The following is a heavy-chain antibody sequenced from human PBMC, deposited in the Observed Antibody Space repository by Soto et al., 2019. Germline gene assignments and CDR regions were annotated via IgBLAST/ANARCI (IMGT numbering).Heavy chain of an antibody. J-gene: IGHJ3*02. V-gene: IGHV1-18*01. CDR2: ISAYNGNT. D-gene: IGHD3-10*01. CDR3: ARDRSRYRGFNAFDI. Sequence: ASVKVSCKASGYTFTSYGISWVRQAPGQRREWMGWISAYNGNTNYAQKLQGRVTITTDTSTSTAYMELRSLRSDDTAVYYCARDRSRYRGFNAFDIWGQGKMVTVSS. CDR1: GYTFTSYG.